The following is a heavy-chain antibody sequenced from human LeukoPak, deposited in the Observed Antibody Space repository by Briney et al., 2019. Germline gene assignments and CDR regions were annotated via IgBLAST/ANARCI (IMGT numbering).Heavy chain of an antibody. D-gene: IGHD4-11*01. CDR2: ISSSSSYI. CDR3: ARDHYSNYNWFDP. Sequence: GGSLRLSCAAPGFTFSSYSMNWVRQAPGKGLEWVSSISSSSSYIYYADSVKGRFTISRDNAKNSLYLQMNSLRAEDTAVYYCARDHYSNYNWFDPWGQGTLVTVSS. CDR1: GFTFSSYS. J-gene: IGHJ5*02. V-gene: IGHV3-21*01.